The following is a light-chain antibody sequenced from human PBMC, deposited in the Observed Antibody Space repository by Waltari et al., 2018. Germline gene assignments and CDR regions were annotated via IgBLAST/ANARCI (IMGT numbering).Light chain of an antibody. CDR1: QRVFKY. Sequence: EIVLTQSPATLSLSAGERVTLSCRASQRVFKYLAWYQLKPGQAPRLLIYDTSKRATGIPARFSGSGSGTDFTLTISNLETEDFALYYCQQGSILPLTFGGGTKVEIK. V-gene: IGKV3-11*01. J-gene: IGKJ4*01. CDR3: QQGSILPLT. CDR2: DTS.